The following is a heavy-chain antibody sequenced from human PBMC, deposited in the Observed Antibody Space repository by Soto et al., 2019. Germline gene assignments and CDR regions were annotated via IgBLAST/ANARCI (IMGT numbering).Heavy chain of an antibody. CDR3: ARRPKGSPFDY. J-gene: IGHJ4*02. CDR1: GGSISSGSYF. CDR2: VHYSGST. Sequence: QLQLQESGPGLVKPSETLSLTCAVSGGSISSGSYFWDWIRQPPGKGLEWIASVHYSGSTYYNPSLRSRVTMSVDTSKTQFSLKLSSVTAADTAVYYCARRPKGSPFDYWGQGTLVTVSS. V-gene: IGHV4-39*01.